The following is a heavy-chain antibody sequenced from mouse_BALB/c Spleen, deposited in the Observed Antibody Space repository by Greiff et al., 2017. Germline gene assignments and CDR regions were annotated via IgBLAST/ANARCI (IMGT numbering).Heavy chain of an antibody. CDR1: GYTFTEYT. Sequence: LEESGAELVKPGASVKLSCKASGYTFTEYTIHWVKQRSGQGLEWIGWFYPGSGSIKYNEKFKDKATLTADKSSSTVYMELSRLTSEDSAVYFCARHEGIYYDYEGFAYWGQGTLVTVSA. V-gene: IGHV1-62-2*01. CDR2: FYPGSGSI. D-gene: IGHD2-4*01. J-gene: IGHJ3*01. CDR3: ARHEGIYYDYEGFAY.